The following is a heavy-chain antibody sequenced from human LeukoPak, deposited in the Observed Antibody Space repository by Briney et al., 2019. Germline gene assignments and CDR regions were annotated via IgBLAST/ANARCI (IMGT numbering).Heavy chain of an antibody. CDR1: GYTFTSYY. Sequence: GASVKVSCKASGYTFTSYYMHWVRQAPGQGLEWMGIINPSGGSTSYAQKFQGRVTMTRDTSTSTVYMELSSLRSEDTAVYYCARGQRYYDFWSGYYGPNYYYYGMDVWGQGTTVTVSS. CDR3: ARGQRYYDFWSGYYGPNYYYYGMDV. J-gene: IGHJ6*02. CDR2: INPSGGST. V-gene: IGHV1-46*01. D-gene: IGHD3-3*01.